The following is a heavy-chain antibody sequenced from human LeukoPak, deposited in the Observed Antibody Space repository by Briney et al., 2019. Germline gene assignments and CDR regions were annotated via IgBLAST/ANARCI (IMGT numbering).Heavy chain of an antibody. D-gene: IGHD3-3*01. J-gene: IGHJ4*02. CDR3: ARIERDDFWSGYSGFDY. V-gene: IGHV3-21*01. Sequence: GGSLRLSCAASGFTFSSYSMNWVRQAPGKGLEWVSSISSSSYIYYADSVKGRFTISRDNAKNSLYLQMNSLRAEDTAVYYCARIERDDFWSGYSGFDYWGQGTLVTVSS. CDR2: ISSSSYI. CDR1: GFTFSSYS.